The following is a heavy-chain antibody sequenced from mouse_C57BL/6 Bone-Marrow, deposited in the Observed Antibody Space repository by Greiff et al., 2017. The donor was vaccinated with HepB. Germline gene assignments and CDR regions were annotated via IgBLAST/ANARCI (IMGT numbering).Heavy chain of an antibody. J-gene: IGHJ2*01. Sequence: EVQVVESGGDLVKPGGSLKLSCAASGFTFSSYGMSWVRQTPDKRLEWVATISSGGSYTYYPDSVKGRFTISRDNAKNTLYLQMSSLKSEDTAMYYCASLYYSNYLYYWGQGTTLTVSS. CDR2: ISSGGSYT. CDR3: ASLYYSNYLYY. V-gene: IGHV5-6*01. CDR1: GFTFSSYG. D-gene: IGHD2-5*01.